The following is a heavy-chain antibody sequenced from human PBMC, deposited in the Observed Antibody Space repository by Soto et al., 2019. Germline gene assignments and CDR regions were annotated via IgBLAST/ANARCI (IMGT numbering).Heavy chain of an antibody. J-gene: IGHJ1*01. V-gene: IGHV4-39*01. CDR1: GGSISSSSYY. Sequence: QLRLQESGPGLVKPSETLSLTCAVSGGSISSSSYYWDWIRQPPGKGLEWIGTIYYSGTSNYNPSLRGRVTIVVDTSKNEFSLRLTSATAADTAVYSCTRHAIGVVVPAAIRNWGQGSLVTVSS. CDR2: IYYSGTS. CDR3: TRHAIGVVVPAAIRN. D-gene: IGHD2-15*01.